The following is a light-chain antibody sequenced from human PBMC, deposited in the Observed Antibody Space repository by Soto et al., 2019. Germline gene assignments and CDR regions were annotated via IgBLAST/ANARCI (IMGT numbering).Light chain of an antibody. J-gene: IGKJ5*01. CDR2: DAS. CDR3: QQRSNWPPAIT. Sequence: EIVLIQSPATLSLSPGERATLSCRSSQSVSSYLAWYQQKPGQAPRLLIYDASNRATGIPARFSGSGSGTDFTLTISSLEPEDFAVYYCQQRSNWPPAITVGQGTRLEIK. CDR1: QSVSSY. V-gene: IGKV3-11*01.